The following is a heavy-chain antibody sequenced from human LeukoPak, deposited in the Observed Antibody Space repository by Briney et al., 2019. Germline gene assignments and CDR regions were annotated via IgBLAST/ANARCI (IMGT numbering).Heavy chain of an antibody. CDR3: AKDGVRLGYSSRYFDWPSGFDY. CDR2: ISYDGSNK. CDR1: GFTFSSYA. J-gene: IGHJ4*02. Sequence: GGSLRLSCAASGFTFSSYAMHWVRQAPGKGLEWVAVISYDGSNKYYADSVKGRFTISRDNSKNTLYLQMNSLRAEDTAVYYCAKDGVRLGYSSRYFDWPSGFDYWGQGTLVTVSS. V-gene: IGHV3-30-3*01. D-gene: IGHD3-9*01.